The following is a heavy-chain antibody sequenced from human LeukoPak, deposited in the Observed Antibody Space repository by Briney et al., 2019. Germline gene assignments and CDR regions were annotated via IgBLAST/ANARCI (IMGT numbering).Heavy chain of an antibody. J-gene: IGHJ5*02. CDR2: INHSGST. Sequence: SETLSLTCAVYGGSFSGYYWSWIRQPPGKGLEWIGEINHSGSTNYNPSLKSRVTISVDTSKNQFSLKLSSVTAADTAVYYCARGERRLGELSLSSYGLVTWFDPWGQGTLVTVSS. V-gene: IGHV4-34*01. CDR1: GGSFSGYY. D-gene: IGHD3-16*02. CDR3: ARGERRLGELSLSSYGLVTWFDP.